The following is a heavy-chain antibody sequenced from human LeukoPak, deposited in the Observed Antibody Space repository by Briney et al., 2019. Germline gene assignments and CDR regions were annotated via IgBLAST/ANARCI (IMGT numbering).Heavy chain of an antibody. Sequence: GGSLRLSCAASGFTFSSYWMSWVRQAPGKGLEWVANIKQDGSEKYYVDSVKGRFTISRDSAKNSLYLQMNSLRAEDTALYYCAIRGSPMVRNYWGQGTLVTVSS. CDR2: IKQDGSEK. D-gene: IGHD3-10*01. CDR1: GFTFSSYW. CDR3: AIRGSPMVRNY. V-gene: IGHV3-7*01. J-gene: IGHJ4*02.